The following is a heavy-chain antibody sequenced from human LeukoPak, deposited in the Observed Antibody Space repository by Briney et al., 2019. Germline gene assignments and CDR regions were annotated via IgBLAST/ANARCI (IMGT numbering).Heavy chain of an antibody. D-gene: IGHD3-10*01. CDR1: GGTFSSYA. Sequence: SVKVSFKASGGTFSSYAISWVRQAPGQGLEWMGGIIPIYGTANYAQKFQGRVTITADKSTSTAYMELSSLRSEDTAVYYCARHITMVRGVIGSYYYYGVDVWGKGTTVTVSS. CDR3: ARHITMVRGVIGSYYYYGVDV. CDR2: IIPIYGTA. J-gene: IGHJ6*04. V-gene: IGHV1-69*06.